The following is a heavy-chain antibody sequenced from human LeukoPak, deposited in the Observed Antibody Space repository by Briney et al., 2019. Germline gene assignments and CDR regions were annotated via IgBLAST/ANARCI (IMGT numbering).Heavy chain of an antibody. CDR2: IYYSGST. CDR3: AREGTHDAFDI. D-gene: IGHD1-14*01. J-gene: IGHJ3*02. V-gene: IGHV4-30-4*08. CDR1: GGSISSGDYY. Sequence: TASETLSLTCTVSGGSISSGDYYWSWIRQPPGKDLEWIGYIYYSGSTYYNPSLKSRVTISVDTSKNQFSLKLSSVTAADTAVYYCAREGTHDAFDIWGQGTMVTVSS.